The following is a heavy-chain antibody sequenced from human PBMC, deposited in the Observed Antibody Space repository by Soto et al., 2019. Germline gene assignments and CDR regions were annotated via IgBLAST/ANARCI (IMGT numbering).Heavy chain of an antibody. J-gene: IGHJ4*02. D-gene: IGHD6-13*01. CDR3: AKGPIIAASLDY. CDR2: ISRSGDDA. Sequence: GGSLRLSCAASGFTFSNYGMTWVRQAPGKGLEWVSGISRSGDDAYYVDSVKGRFAISRDNSKTTVYLQMNSLRAEDTAVYYCAKGPIIAASLDYWGQGTLVTVSS. V-gene: IGHV3-23*01. CDR1: GFTFSNYG.